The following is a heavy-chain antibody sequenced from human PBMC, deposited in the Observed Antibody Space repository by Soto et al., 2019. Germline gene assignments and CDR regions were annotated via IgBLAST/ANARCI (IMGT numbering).Heavy chain of an antibody. J-gene: IGHJ4*02. CDR1: GGSISSGGYS. CDR3: TRGGDPYQTGH. V-gene: IGHV4-61*08. Sequence: SETLSLTCAVSGGSISSGGYSWSWIRQPPGKGLEWIGFIHYSGSTNYNPSLKGRVTMSVDTSKNQFSLKLTSVNTADTAIYYCTRGGDPYQTGHWGQGTLVTVSS. D-gene: IGHD2-21*01. CDR2: IHYSGST.